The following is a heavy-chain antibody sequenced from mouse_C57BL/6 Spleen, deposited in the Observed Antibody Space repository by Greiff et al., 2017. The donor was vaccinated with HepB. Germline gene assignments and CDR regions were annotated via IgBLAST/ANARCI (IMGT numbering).Heavy chain of an antibody. Sequence: VQLVESGGGLVKPGGSLKLSCAASGFTFSDYGMHWVRPAPEKGLEWVAYISSGSSTIYYADTVKGRFTISRDNAKNTLFLQMTSLRSEDTAMYYCASLYYGNYGYYAMDYWGQGTSVTVSS. J-gene: IGHJ4*01. CDR1: GFTFSDYG. D-gene: IGHD2-1*01. CDR2: ISSGSSTI. CDR3: ASLYYGNYGYYAMDY. V-gene: IGHV5-17*01.